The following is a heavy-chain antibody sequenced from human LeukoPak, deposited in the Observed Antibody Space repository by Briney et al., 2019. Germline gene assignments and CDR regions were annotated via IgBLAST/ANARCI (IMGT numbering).Heavy chain of an antibody. D-gene: IGHD3-9*01. V-gene: IGHV1-2*04. Sequence: ASVKVSCKASGYTFTGYYMHWVRQAPGQGPDWMGWINPNSGDTKYAQKFQGWVTMTRDTSITTAYMELSRLTSDDTALYFCARQGLTDWYFDLWGRGTLITVSS. CDR2: INPNSGDT. CDR1: GYTFTGYY. CDR3: ARQGLTDWYFDL. J-gene: IGHJ2*01.